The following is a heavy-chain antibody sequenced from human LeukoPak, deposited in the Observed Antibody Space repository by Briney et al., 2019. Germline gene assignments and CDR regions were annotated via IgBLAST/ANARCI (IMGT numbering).Heavy chain of an antibody. D-gene: IGHD3-9*01. J-gene: IGHJ3*02. Sequence: PSETLSLTCSVPGGSISSYYWSWIRQPAGKGLEWIGRIYSSGSTNYNPSLKSRVTMSVDTSKNQFSLNLSSVTAADTAVYYCARDGDILTTGAFDIWGQGTMVTVSS. CDR2: IYSSGST. CDR3: ARDGDILTTGAFDI. CDR1: GGSISSYY. V-gene: IGHV4-4*07.